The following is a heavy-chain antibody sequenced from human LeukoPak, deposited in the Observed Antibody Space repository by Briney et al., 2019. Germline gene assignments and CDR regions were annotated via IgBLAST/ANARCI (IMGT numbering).Heavy chain of an antibody. Sequence: PGGSLRLSCAASGFTFNTYGMSWVRQAPGKGLEWVSSISSSSSYIYYADSVKGRFTISRDNAKNSLYLQMNSLRAEDTAVYYCARATAGAAAGSSVYWGQGTLVTVSS. CDR3: ARATAGAAAGSSVY. J-gene: IGHJ4*02. CDR2: ISSSSSYI. CDR1: GFTFNTYG. V-gene: IGHV3-21*01. D-gene: IGHD6-13*01.